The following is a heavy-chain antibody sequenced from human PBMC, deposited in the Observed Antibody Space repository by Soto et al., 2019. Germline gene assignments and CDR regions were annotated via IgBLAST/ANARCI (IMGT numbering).Heavy chain of an antibody. D-gene: IGHD5-12*01. V-gene: IGHV1-69*13. CDR2: IIPIFGTA. J-gene: IGHJ4*02. Sequence: SVKVSCKASGGTFSSYAISWVRQAPGQGLERMGGIIPIFGTANYAQKFQGRVTITADESTSTAYMELSSLRSEDTAVYYCARPQEEGYGYYFDYWGQGTLLTVSS. CDR1: GGTFSSYA. CDR3: ARPQEEGYGYYFDY.